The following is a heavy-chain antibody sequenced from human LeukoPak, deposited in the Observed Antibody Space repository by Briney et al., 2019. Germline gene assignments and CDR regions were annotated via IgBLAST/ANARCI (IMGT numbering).Heavy chain of an antibody. CDR2: ISAYNGNT. Sequence: ASVKVSCKASGYTFTSYGISWVRQAPGQGLEWMGWISAYNGNTNYAQKLQGRVTMTTDTSTSTAYMELRSLRSDDTAVYYCARVKYGDYVSGSSINWFDPWGQGTLVTVSS. D-gene: IGHD4-17*01. CDR3: ARVKYGDYVSGSSINWFDP. CDR1: GYTFTSYG. V-gene: IGHV1-18*01. J-gene: IGHJ5*02.